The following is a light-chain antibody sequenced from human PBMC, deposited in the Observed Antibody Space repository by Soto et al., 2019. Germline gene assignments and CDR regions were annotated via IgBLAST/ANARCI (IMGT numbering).Light chain of an antibody. Sequence: NFMLTQPPSVSESPGKTVTISCTRSGGSIANNFVQWYQQRPGSAPTTVIYEDNQRPSGVPDRFSGSIDSSSKTASLTISGLQTEDEADYYCQSYDSNNHGVFGGGTQLTVL. CDR3: QSYDSNNHGV. J-gene: IGLJ2*01. CDR2: EDN. CDR1: GGSIANNF. V-gene: IGLV6-57*03.